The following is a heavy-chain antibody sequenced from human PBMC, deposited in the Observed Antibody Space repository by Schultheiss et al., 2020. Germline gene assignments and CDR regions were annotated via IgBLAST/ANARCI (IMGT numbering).Heavy chain of an antibody. D-gene: IGHD1-7*01. CDR1: GFTFSDYY. J-gene: IGHJ4*02. CDR3: ASSGPVGSGNWNYAVNRTDY. V-gene: IGHV3-11*04. Sequence: GGSLRLSCAASGFTFSDYYMSWIRQAPGKGLEWVSYISSSGSTIYYADSVKGRFTISRDNAKNSLYLQMNSLRAEDTAVYYCASSGPVGSGNWNYAVNRTDYWGEEALVIVSS. CDR2: ISSSGSTI.